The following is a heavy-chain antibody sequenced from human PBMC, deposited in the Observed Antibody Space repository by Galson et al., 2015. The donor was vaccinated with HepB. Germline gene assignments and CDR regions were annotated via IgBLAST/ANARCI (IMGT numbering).Heavy chain of an antibody. Sequence: SLRLSCAASGFTFSSYGMHWIRQAPGKGLEWVAVIWYDGSNKYYADSVKGRFTISIDNSKNTLYLQMNSLRAEDTAVYYCARDSRTWNYVFYYYYYYMDVWGKGTTVTVSS. J-gene: IGHJ6*03. D-gene: IGHD1-7*01. CDR1: GFTFSSYG. CDR3: ARDSRTWNYVFYYYYYYMDV. V-gene: IGHV3-33*01. CDR2: IWYDGSNK.